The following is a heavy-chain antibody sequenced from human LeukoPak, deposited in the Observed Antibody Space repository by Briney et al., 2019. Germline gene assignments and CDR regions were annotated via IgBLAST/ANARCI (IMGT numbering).Heavy chain of an antibody. J-gene: IGHJ4*02. D-gene: IGHD3-22*01. CDR2: INSDGSST. CDR1: GFTFSSYW. V-gene: IGHV3-74*01. Sequence: HSGGSLRLSCAASGFTFSSYWMHWVRQAPGKGLVRVSRINSDGSSTSYADSVKGRFTISRDNAKNTLYLQMNSLRAEDTAVYYCARDRMGGYDSSGYYDYWGQGTLVTVSS. CDR3: ARDRMGGYDSSGYYDY.